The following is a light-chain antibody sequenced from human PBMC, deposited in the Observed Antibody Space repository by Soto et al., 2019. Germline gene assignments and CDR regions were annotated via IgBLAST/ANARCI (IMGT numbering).Light chain of an antibody. J-gene: IGKJ5*01. Sequence: EIVLTQSPGTLSLSPGERATLSCRASQSVSSSYLAWYQQKPGQAPRLLIYGASTGATGIPARFSGSGSGTEFTLTISSLQSEDVAVYYCQQYNSWPITFGQGTRLEIK. CDR1: QSVSSSY. CDR3: QQYNSWPIT. V-gene: IGKV3D-15*01. CDR2: GAS.